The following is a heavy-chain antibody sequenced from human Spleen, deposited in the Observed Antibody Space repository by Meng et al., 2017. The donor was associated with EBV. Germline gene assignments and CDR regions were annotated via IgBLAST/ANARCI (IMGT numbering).Heavy chain of an antibody. CDR1: GGSVSSGSYF. Sequence: ARLQAPGPALLTPSDTLFLTCAVYGGSVSSGSYFWSWIRQPPGKGLEWIGYIHNSGSTNYNPSLESRVIISVDTSKNRFSLKLSSVTAADTAVYYCARADYDILTGYLTLFDYWGQGALVTVSS. V-gene: IGHV4-61*01. D-gene: IGHD3-9*01. CDR2: IHNSGST. J-gene: IGHJ4*02. CDR3: ARADYDILTGYLTLFDY.